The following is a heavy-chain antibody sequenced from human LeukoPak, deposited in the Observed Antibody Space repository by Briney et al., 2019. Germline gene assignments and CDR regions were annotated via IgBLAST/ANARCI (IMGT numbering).Heavy chain of an antibody. CDR1: GYIFTSFY. V-gene: IGHV1-2*02. CDR2: INPNNGGT. CDR3: ARDPSSGTHFDY. J-gene: IGHJ4*02. Sequence: ASVKVSCKASGYIFTSFYMHWARQAPGQGLEWMGWINPNNGGTKYAQKFQGRVTMTRDTSINTVYMELTRLRSDDTAIYYCARDPSSGTHFDYWGQGTLVTVSS. D-gene: IGHD1-1*01.